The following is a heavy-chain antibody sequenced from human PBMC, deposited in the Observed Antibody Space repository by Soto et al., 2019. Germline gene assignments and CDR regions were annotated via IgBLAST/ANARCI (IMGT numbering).Heavy chain of an antibody. CDR1: GFTFSSYW. D-gene: IGHD3-3*01. CDR2: IKQEGSEK. J-gene: IGHJ3*02. V-gene: IGHV3-7*01. Sequence: GGSLRLSCAASGFTFSSYWMSWVRQAPGKGLEWVANIKQEGSEKYYVDSVKGRFTISRDNAKNSLYLQMNSLRAEDTAVYYCASPKGFWSGLDAFDIWGQGTMVTVSS. CDR3: ASPKGFWSGLDAFDI.